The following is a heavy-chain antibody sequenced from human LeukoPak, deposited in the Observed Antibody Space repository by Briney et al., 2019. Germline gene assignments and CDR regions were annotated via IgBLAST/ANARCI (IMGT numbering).Heavy chain of an antibody. CDR3: ARARGYSGRDFDY. CDR1: GGTFSSYA. V-gene: IGHV1-69*01. Sequence: SAKVSCKASGGTFSSYAISWVRQAPGQGLEWMGGIIPIFGTANYAQKFQGRVTITADESTSTAYMELSSLRSEDTAVYYCARARGYSGRDFDYWGQGTLVTVSS. J-gene: IGHJ4*02. CDR2: IIPIFGTA. D-gene: IGHD5-12*01.